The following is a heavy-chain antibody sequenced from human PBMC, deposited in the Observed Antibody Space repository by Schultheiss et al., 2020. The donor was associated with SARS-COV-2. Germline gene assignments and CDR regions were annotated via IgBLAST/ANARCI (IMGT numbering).Heavy chain of an antibody. CDR2: IYYSGST. CDR1: GGSFSGYY. Sequence: GSLRLSCAVYGGSFSGYYWSWIRQPPGKGLEWIGYIYYSGSTYYNPSLKSRVTISVDTSKNQFSLKLSSVTAADTAVYYCARDTYSSSSDYWGQGTLVTVSS. CDR3: ARDTYSSSSDY. J-gene: IGHJ4*02. D-gene: IGHD6-6*01. V-gene: IGHV4-59*01.